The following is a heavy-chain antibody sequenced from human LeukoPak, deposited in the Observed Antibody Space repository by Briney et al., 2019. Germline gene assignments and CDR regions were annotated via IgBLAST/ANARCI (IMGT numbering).Heavy chain of an antibody. CDR2: ICTSGST. D-gene: IGHD3-10*01. V-gene: IGHV4-4*07. J-gene: IGHJ5*02. CDR3: ARSGLLWFGELITDHIFDP. Sequence: PAETLSLTCTFSVGSSSSYYWSWIRQPAGKGLEWIGRICTSGSTNYNPSLKSRVTMSGDTSKNQFSLKMSSLTAADTAVYYCARSGLLWFGELITDHIFDPWGQGTLVTVSS. CDR1: VGSSSSYY.